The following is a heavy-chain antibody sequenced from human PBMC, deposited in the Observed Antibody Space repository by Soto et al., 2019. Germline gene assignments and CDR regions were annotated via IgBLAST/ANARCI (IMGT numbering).Heavy chain of an antibody. CDR1: GYTFTSYA. CDR2: INAGNGNT. D-gene: IGHD2-2*01. Sequence: AASVKVSCKASGYTFTSYAMHWVRQAPGQRLEWMGWINAGNGNTKYSQKFQGRVTITRDTSASTAYMELSSLRSEDTAVYYCAREGGCSSTSCKYYYYGMDVWGQGTTVTVSS. CDR3: AREGGCSSTSCKYYYYGMDV. J-gene: IGHJ6*02. V-gene: IGHV1-3*01.